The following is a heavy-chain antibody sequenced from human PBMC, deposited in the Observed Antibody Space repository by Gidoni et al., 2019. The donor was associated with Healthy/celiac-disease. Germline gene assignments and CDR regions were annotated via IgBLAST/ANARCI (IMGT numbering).Heavy chain of an antibody. CDR1: GGTFSSYA. V-gene: IGHV1-69*01. Sequence: QVQLVQSGAEVKKPGSSVKVSCKASGGTFSSYAISWVRQAPGQGLEWMGGIIPIFGTANYAQKFQGRVTITADESTSTAYMELSSLRSEDTAVYYCASPKYCSGGSCYSGSLHYYDYGMDVWGQGTTVTVSS. CDR3: ASPKYCSGGSCYSGSLHYYDYGMDV. J-gene: IGHJ6*02. D-gene: IGHD2-15*01. CDR2: IIPIFGTA.